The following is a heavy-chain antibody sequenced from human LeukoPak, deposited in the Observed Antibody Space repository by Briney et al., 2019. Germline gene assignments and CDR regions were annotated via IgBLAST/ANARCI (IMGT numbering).Heavy chain of an antibody. Sequence: GGSLRLSCAASGFTFSSYAMSWVRQAPGKGLEWVSAISGSGGSTYYADSVKGRFTISRDNSKNTLYLQMNSLRAEDTAVYYCARSSGSYYKTPSDYWGQGTLVTVSS. CDR1: GFTFSSYA. D-gene: IGHD3-10*01. CDR2: ISGSGGST. CDR3: ARSSGSYYKTPSDY. V-gene: IGHV3-23*01. J-gene: IGHJ4*02.